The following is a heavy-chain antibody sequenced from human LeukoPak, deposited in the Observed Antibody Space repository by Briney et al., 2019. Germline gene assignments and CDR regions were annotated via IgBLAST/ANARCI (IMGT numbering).Heavy chain of an antibody. J-gene: IGHJ1*01. D-gene: IGHD6-19*01. V-gene: IGHV1-2*02. CDR3: ARGAVAGTMPVQH. CDR2: INPNSGGT. Sequence: ASVKVSCKASGYSFTDYYMYWVRQAPGQGLEWMGWINPNSGGTNYAQKFQGRVTVTRDTSISTVYMELTRLRSDDTAVYYCARGAVAGTMPVQHWGQGTLVTVSS. CDR1: GYSFTDYY.